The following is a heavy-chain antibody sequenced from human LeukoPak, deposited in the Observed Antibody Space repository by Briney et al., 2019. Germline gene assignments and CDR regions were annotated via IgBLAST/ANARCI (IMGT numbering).Heavy chain of an antibody. CDR1: GGSISSGNYY. D-gene: IGHD6-6*01. J-gene: IGHJ2*01. V-gene: IGHV4-61*02. Sequence: SQTLSPTCTVSGGSISSGNYYWNRIRQPAGKGLEWIGRIYTSGSTKYNPSLRSRVTISLDTSKNQFSLEMDSVTAADTAMYYAARLSSSSGPEYWYFDLWGRGTLVTVSS. CDR3: ARLSSSSGPEYWYFDL. CDR2: IYTSGST.